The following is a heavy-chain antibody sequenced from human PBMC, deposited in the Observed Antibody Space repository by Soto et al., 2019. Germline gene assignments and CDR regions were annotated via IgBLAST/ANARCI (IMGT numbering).Heavy chain of an antibody. CDR2: VYYTGST. V-gene: IGHV4-30-4*01. CDR3: VRTAREGAVAPHWFDR. J-gene: IGHJ5*02. Sequence: SETLSLTCTVSGASIRSTDYYWSWIRQAPGKGLEWIGYVYYTGSTYYNPSLMSRLTISVDTSKNQFSLKLTSVTAAETAVYYCVRTAREGAVAPHWFDRWGKGTQVTVSS. D-gene: IGHD2-21*02. CDR1: GASIRSTDYY.